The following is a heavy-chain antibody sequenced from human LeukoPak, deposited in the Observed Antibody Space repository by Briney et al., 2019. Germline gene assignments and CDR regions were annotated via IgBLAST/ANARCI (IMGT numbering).Heavy chain of an antibody. V-gene: IGHV4-39*01. D-gene: IGHD5/OR15-5a*01. Sequence: SETLSLTCNVSGGSISSNTYSWGWIRRPPGKGLEWIGSIRYSGSTYYNPSLKSRVTISVDTSKNQFSLNLSSLTAADTAVYYCATSDTVSTYNWFDPWGQGTLVTVS. CDR1: GGSISSNTYS. J-gene: IGHJ5*02. CDR3: ATSDTVSTYNWFDP. CDR2: IRYSGST.